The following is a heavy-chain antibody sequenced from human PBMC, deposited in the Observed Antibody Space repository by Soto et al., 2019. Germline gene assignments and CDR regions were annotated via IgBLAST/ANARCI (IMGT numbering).Heavy chain of an antibody. D-gene: IGHD3-3*01. CDR3: ARVRVRFLEWLGSEG. CDR2: FIPIFGTA. J-gene: IGHJ4*02. V-gene: IGHV1-69*12. Sequence: QVQLVQSGAEVKKPGSSVKVSCKASGGTFSSYAFSWVRQAPGQGLEWMGGFIPIFGTANYAQKFQGRVTITADESTSTAYMELSSLRSEDTAVYYCARVRVRFLEWLGSEGWGQGTLVTVSS. CDR1: GGTFSSYA.